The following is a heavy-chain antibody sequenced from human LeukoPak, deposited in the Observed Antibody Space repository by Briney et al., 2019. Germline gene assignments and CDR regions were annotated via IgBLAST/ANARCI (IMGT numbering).Heavy chain of an antibody. J-gene: IGHJ5*01. CDR1: GGSFSGNT. CDR3: ARGHGIEVAPTGCFDS. D-gene: IGHD6-19*01. CDR2: INDSGGT. V-gene: IGHV4-34*01. Sequence: SETLSLTCAASGGSFSGNTWTWLRQPPGKGLEWIGKINDSGGTNYNSSLKSRVTISVDTSKNQFSLKLNSMTAADTAVYYCARGHGIEVAPTGCFDSWGQGILVTVSS.